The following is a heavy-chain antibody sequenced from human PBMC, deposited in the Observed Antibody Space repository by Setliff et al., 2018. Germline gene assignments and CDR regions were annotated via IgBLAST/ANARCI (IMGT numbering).Heavy chain of an antibody. CDR2: VDWDDDK. V-gene: IGHV2-70*04. J-gene: IGHJ4*02. CDR3: ARGSREYYFDY. CDR1: GFSFGISGMR. Sequence: SGPTLVNPTQTLTLTCTYSGFSFGISGMRLSWIRQAPGKALEWLARVDWDDDKFYSTSLATRLTISKDTFKNQVILTMTNMDTADTATYFCARGSREYYFDYWGQGILVTVSS. D-gene: IGHD3-22*01.